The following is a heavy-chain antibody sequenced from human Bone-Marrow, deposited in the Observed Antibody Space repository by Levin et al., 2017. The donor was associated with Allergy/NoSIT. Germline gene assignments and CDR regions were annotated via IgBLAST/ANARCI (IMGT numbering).Heavy chain of an antibody. Sequence: PSETLSLTCAVSGGSISTNAWWGWVRQPPGKGLECIGAISPSGSTNYNPSLKSRVTISVDNSKNQLSLELSSVTAADTAVYYCAKQNSADAFDIWGHGTLVTVSS. CDR3: AKQNSADAFDI. D-gene: IGHD4-23*01. V-gene: IGHV4-4*02. CDR2: ISPSGST. J-gene: IGHJ3*02. CDR1: GGSISTNAW.